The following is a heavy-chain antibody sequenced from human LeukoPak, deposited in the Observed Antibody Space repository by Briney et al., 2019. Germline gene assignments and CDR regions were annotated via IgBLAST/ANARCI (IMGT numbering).Heavy chain of an antibody. J-gene: IGHJ6*03. D-gene: IGHD3-9*01. CDR2: ISSSGSTI. CDR3: AKQGRDWLRDYYYYMGV. V-gene: IGHV3-48*03. CDR1: GFTFSSYE. Sequence: PGGSLRLSCAASGFTFSSYEMNWVRQAPGKGLEWVSYISSSGSTIYYADSVKGRFTISRDNAKNSLYLQMNSLRAEDTAVYYCAKQGRDWLRDYYYYMGVWGKGTTVTISS.